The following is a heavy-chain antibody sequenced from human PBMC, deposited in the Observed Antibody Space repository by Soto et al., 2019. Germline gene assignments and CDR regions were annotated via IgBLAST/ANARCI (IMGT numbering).Heavy chain of an antibody. V-gene: IGHV3-53*04. J-gene: IGHJ3*02. CDR3: ARGPYYDYIWGSYRINDAFDI. D-gene: IGHD3-16*02. CDR1: GFTVSSNY. CDR2: IYSGGST. Sequence: GGSLRLSCAASGFTVSSNYMSWVRQAPGKGLEWVSVIYSGGSTYYADSVKGRFTISRHNSKNTLYLQMNSLRAEDTAVYYCARGPYYDYIWGSYRINDAFDIWGQGTMVTVSS.